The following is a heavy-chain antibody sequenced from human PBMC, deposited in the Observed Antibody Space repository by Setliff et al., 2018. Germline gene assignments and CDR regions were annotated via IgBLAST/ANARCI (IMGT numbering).Heavy chain of an antibody. CDR3: ARVTGFSYMDV. D-gene: IGHD3-3*01. CDR2: IYTDGST. Sequence: PSETLSLTCSVSGGSISNSSLYWGWIRQPPGKGLECIGRIYTDGSTKYNPSLNSRVTLLIDTAKNQISLRLSSVTAADTAVYFCARVTGFSYMDVWGKGTTVTVSS. CDR1: GGSISNSSLY. V-gene: IGHV4-61*02. J-gene: IGHJ6*03.